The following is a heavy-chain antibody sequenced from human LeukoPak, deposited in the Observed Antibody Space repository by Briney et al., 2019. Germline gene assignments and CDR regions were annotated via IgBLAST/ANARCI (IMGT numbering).Heavy chain of an antibody. V-gene: IGHV4-61*02. CDR2: IYTSGST. J-gene: IGHJ1*01. CDR3: ARWGSENYYGYFQH. Sequence: SETLSLTCTVSGGSISSGSYYWSWIRQPAGKGLEWIGRIYTSGSTNYNPSLKSRVTISVLTSKNRFSLKLSSVTAADTAVYYCARWGSENYYGYFQHWGQGTLVTVSS. CDR1: GGSISSGSYY. D-gene: IGHD1-26*01.